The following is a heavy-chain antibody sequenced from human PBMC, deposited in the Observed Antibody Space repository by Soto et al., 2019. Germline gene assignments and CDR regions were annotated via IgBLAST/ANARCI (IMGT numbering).Heavy chain of an antibody. Sequence: GGSLRLSCAASGFTFSSYAMHWVRQAPGKGLEWVAVISYDGSNKYYADSVKGRFTISRDNSKNTLYLQMNSLRAEDTAVYYCASRFDSSGYPNMPFDYWGQGTLVTVSS. CDR2: ISYDGSNK. CDR1: GFTFSSYA. J-gene: IGHJ4*02. CDR3: ASRFDSSGYPNMPFDY. V-gene: IGHV3-30-3*01. D-gene: IGHD3-22*01.